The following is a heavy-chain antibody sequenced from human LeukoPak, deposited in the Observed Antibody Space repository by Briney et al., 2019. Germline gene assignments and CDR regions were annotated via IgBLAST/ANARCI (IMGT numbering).Heavy chain of an antibody. J-gene: IGHJ6*03. CDR1: GDSISTSSHY. Sequence: PSETLSLTCSVSGDSISTSSHYWGWIRQPPGKGLEWIGTIYYSGSTYYNPSLTSRVTISVDTSKNQFSLKLSSVTAADTAVYYCAGHKDYYYSYMDVWGKGTTVTISS. CDR3: AGHKDYYYSYMDV. V-gene: IGHV4-39*01. CDR2: IYYSGST.